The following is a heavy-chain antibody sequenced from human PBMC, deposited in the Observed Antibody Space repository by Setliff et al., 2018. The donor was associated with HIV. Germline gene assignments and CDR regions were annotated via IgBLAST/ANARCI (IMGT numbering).Heavy chain of an antibody. CDR3: ARSHGFP. V-gene: IGHV4-61*02. J-gene: IGHJ4*02. CDR2: IYTSGNT. CDR1: GGSISSGSYY. Sequence: SETLSLTCTVSGGSISSGSYYWSWIRQPAGKGLEWIGRIYTSGNTNYNPSLKSRVIMSVDTSKNQFSLKMTSVTAADTAVYYCARSHGFPWGQGTLVTVSS.